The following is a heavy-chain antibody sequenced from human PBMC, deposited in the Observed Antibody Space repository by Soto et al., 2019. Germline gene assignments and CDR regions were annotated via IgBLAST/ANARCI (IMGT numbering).Heavy chain of an antibody. Sequence: SETLSLTCAVSGGSITSGNSYSWSWIRQPPGKGLEWIGSISHTGSTSYNPSLKSRLTMSVDKSKNQFSLRLSSVTAADMAVYYCARAAAPYLGTWFDPWGQGILVTVSS. D-gene: IGHD2-15*01. CDR2: ISHTGST. CDR1: GGSITSGNSYS. CDR3: ARAAAPYLGTWFDP. J-gene: IGHJ5*02. V-gene: IGHV4-30-2*01.